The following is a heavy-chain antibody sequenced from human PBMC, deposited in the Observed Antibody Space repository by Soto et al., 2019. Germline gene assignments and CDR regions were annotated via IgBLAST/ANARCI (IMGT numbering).Heavy chain of an antibody. CDR1: GGSISNGGYY. CDR2: IYYSGST. Sequence: PSETLSLTCTVSGGSISNGGYYWSWIRQPPGKGLEWIGYIYYSGSTNYNPSLKSRVTISVDTSKNQFSLKLSSVTAADTAVYYCAGDRRHGRIAVAGWPLHYYYYGMDVWGQGTTVTVSS. J-gene: IGHJ6*02. CDR3: AGDRRHGRIAVAGWPLHYYYYGMDV. D-gene: IGHD6-19*01. V-gene: IGHV4-61*08.